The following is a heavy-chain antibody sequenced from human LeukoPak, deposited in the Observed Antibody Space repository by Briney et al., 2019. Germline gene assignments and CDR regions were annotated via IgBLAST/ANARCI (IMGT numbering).Heavy chain of an antibody. J-gene: IGHJ4*02. CDR2: INPNSGDS. Sequence: ASVKVSCKDSGYTFTGYDLHWVRQAPGQGLEWMGWINPNSGDSKNTQRFQGRVTMTRDTSISTVYMELTRLRSDDTAVYYCARDRVSGGNDYWGQGTLVTVSS. V-gene: IGHV1-2*02. CDR3: ARDRVSGGNDY. D-gene: IGHD3-10*01. CDR1: GYTFTGYD.